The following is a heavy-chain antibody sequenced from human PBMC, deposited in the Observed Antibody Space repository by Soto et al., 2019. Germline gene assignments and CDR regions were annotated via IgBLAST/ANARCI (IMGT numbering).Heavy chain of an antibody. CDR2: ISAYNGNT. J-gene: IGHJ6*02. Sequence: VASVKVSCKASGYTFTSYGISWVRQAPGQGLEWMGWISAYNGNTNYAQKLQGRVTMTTDTSTSTAYMELRSLRSDDTAVYYCARDHFGELFAYYGMDVWGQGTTVTVSS. CDR1: GYTFTSYG. CDR3: ARDHFGELFAYYGMDV. V-gene: IGHV1-18*01. D-gene: IGHD3-10*01.